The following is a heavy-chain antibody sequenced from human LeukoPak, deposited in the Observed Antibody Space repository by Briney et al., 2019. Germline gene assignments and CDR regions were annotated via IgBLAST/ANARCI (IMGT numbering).Heavy chain of an antibody. D-gene: IGHD6-13*01. CDR3: ARDRQPLVDTRYYFDY. Sequence: PSETLSLTCTVSGGSISSGSYYWSWVRQAPGEGLEWVSSINWNGGTSTYADSFTGRFTISRENARKSLYLQINSLRDEDTALYYCARDRQPLVDTRYYFDYWGQGTLVTVSS. CDR2: INWNGGTS. V-gene: IGHV3-20*04. J-gene: IGHJ4*02. CDR1: GGSISSGSYY.